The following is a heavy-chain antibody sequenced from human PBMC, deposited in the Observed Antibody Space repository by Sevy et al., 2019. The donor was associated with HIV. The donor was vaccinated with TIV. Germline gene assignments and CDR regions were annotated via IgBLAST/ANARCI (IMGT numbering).Heavy chain of an antibody. D-gene: IGHD3-22*01. CDR1: GFTFISYA. J-gene: IGHJ3*02. CDR2: IYGSGSTT. Sequence: GGSLRLSCKPSGFTFISYAMNWVRQAPGKGLEWVSTIYGSGSTTYHADSLRGRFSISRDDSKNTLYLQMNSLKTEDTAVYYCAGGRFDSSGSFDAFDIWGQGTMVTVSS. CDR3: AGGRFDSSGSFDAFDI. V-gene: IGHV3-23*01.